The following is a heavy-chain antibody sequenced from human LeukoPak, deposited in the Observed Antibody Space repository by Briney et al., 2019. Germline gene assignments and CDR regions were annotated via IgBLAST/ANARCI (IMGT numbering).Heavy chain of an antibody. D-gene: IGHD5-18*01. CDR2: LSGDGGST. Sequence: GGSLRLSCAASGFTFDDYAMHWVRQAPGKGLEWVSLLSGDGGSTYYADSVKGRFTISRDNSKNSLYLQMNSLRTEDTALYYCAKAPRGHSYGFLPDYWGQGTLVTVSS. CDR1: GFTFDDYA. CDR3: AKAPRGHSYGFLPDY. J-gene: IGHJ4*02. V-gene: IGHV3-43*02.